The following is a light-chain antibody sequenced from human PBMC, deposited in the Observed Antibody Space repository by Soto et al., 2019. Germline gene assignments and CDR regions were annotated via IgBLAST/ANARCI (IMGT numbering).Light chain of an antibody. V-gene: IGKV3-11*01. CDR3: QLRTNWPRT. J-gene: IGKJ2*01. Sequence: EIVLTQSPATLSLSPGERATLSCRASQSVSISLAWYQQKPGQAPRLLIYDASNRATGIPARFSGSGSGTDFTLTISSLEPEDFAVYYCQLRTNWPRTFGQGTKLEIK. CDR1: QSVSIS. CDR2: DAS.